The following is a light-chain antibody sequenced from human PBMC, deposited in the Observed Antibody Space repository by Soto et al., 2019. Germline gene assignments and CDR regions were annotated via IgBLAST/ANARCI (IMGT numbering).Light chain of an antibody. V-gene: IGKV1-39*01. CDR2: GAS. J-gene: IGKJ2*01. CDR1: HSIGIY. CDR3: QQSYNTPYI. Sequence: DIQMSQSPSSLSASVGDRLTITCRTSHSIGIYLHWYQQKQGKDPKLLIYGASSLQSGGPSRFSGSRSGTDFTLTISSLQPEDVATYFCQQSYNTPYIFGQGTKVDIK.